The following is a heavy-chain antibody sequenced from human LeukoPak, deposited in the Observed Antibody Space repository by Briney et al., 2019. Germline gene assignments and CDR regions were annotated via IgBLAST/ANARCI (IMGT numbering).Heavy chain of an antibody. D-gene: IGHD2-2*01. Sequence: GEPLKISCRGSGYSFTTSWIGCPRQMPGKGLEWLGISYPGDSDTRYSPSLQGQVTMSADKSINTAYLQWSSLQASDTAMYYCARGQGCSSTSCPPDSWGQGTLVTVSS. J-gene: IGHJ4*02. CDR2: SYPGDSDT. V-gene: IGHV5-51*01. CDR3: ARGQGCSSTSCPPDS. CDR1: GYSFTTSW.